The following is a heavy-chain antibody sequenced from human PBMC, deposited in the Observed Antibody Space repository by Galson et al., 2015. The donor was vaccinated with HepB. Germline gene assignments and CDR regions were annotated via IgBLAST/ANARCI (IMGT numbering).Heavy chain of an antibody. CDR3: TSPLIYCSSTSCYRPDFDY. CDR2: IKTKAEGGTL. J-gene: IGHJ4*02. D-gene: IGHD2-2*01. Sequence: SLRLSCAASGFTFWNAWMNWVRLAPGKGLEWVGRIKTKAEGGTLDYAAPVKGRFTISRDDSKSIAYLQMNSLKTEDTAVYYCTSPLIYCSSTSCYRPDFDYWGQGTLVTVSS. CDR1: GFTFWNAW. V-gene: IGHV3-15*07.